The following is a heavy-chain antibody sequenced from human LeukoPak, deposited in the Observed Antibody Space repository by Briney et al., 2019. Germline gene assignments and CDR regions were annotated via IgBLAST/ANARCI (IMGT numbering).Heavy chain of an antibody. D-gene: IGHD3-10*01. CDR1: GYTFTSYG. Sequence: SVKVSCKASGYTFTSYGISWVRQAPGQGLEWMGGIIPIFGTANYAQKFQGRVTITADESTSTAYMELSSLRSEDTAVYYCARGYYYGSGSYSPLFDPWGQGTLVTVSS. J-gene: IGHJ5*02. CDR3: ARGYYYGSGSYSPLFDP. CDR2: IIPIFGTA. V-gene: IGHV1-69*13.